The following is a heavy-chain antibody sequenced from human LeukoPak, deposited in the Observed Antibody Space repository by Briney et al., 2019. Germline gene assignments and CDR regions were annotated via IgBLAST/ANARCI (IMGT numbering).Heavy chain of an antibody. Sequence: PGGSLRLSCAASGITFSYFWMHWFRQTPGKGLVWVSCTNTDGSYSSYADSVKGRFTISRDNVRNTLYLQMSSLRAEDSAVYYCARDFDGPRASDYWGQGISVTVSS. CDR3: ARDFDGPRASDY. V-gene: IGHV3-74*01. J-gene: IGHJ4*02. CDR2: TNTDGSYS. CDR1: GITFSYFW. D-gene: IGHD4-17*01.